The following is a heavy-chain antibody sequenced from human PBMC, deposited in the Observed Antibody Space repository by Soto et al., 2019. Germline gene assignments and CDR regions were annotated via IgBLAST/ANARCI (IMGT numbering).Heavy chain of an antibody. J-gene: IGHJ4*02. V-gene: IGHV3-7*03. CDR3: VRDHQPRGWYYDISGSFDY. CDR2: INRNGSEK. CDR1: GFTFRSYW. Sequence: VQLVESGGGLVQPGGSLRLSCVVSGFTFRSYWMSWVRQAPGKGLEWVADINRNGSEKYYVASVKGRFTISRDNAKDSLYLQMNSLRADDTAVYFCVRDHQPRGWYYDISGSFDYWGQGTPVTVSS. D-gene: IGHD3-22*01.